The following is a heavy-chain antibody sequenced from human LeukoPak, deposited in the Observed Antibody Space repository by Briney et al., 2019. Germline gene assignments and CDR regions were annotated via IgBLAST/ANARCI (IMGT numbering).Heavy chain of an antibody. CDR3: ARGGLIAAAGTALGY. D-gene: IGHD6-13*01. CDR1: GFTFSSYS. CDR2: ISSSSSYI. V-gene: IGHV3-21*01. Sequence: PGGSLRLSCAASGFTFSSYSMNWVRQAPGKGLEWVSSISSSSSYIYYAGSVKGRFTISRDNAKNSLYLQMNSLRAEDTAVYYCARGGLIAAAGTALGYWGQGTLVTVSS. J-gene: IGHJ4*02.